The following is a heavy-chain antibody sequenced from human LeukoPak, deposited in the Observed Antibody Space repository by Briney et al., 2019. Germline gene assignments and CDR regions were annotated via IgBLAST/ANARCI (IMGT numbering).Heavy chain of an antibody. J-gene: IGHJ5*02. CDR2: IYYSGST. V-gene: IGHV4-59*01. CDR3: VRAVGPVGGYDSP. D-gene: IGHD5-12*01. CDR1: GGSFSSYY. Sequence: SETLSVTCTVSGGSFSSYYWSLIRQPPGKGLEWIGYIYYSGSTNYNPSLKSRVTISLDTSKNQFSLKLSSVTAADTAVYYCVRAVGPVGGYDSPWGQGTLVTVSS.